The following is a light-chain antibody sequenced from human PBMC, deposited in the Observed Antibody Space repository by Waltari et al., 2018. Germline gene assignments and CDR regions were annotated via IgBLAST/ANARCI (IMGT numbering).Light chain of an antibody. CDR1: QGISSY. CDR3: QHSHSYPMT. J-gene: IGKJ5*01. CDR2: AAS. V-gene: IGKV1-9*01. Sequence: IQLTQSQSSLSASVGDRITITCRASQGISSYLVWDQQKPGRAPKCLIYAASTLQSGVPTRVSGSGAGTDFTLTISSLQPEDFATYYCQHSHSYPMTVGQGTRLEIK.